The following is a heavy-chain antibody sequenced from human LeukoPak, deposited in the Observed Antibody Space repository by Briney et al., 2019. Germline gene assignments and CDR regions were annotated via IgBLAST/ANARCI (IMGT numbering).Heavy chain of an antibody. CDR2: IIPIFGTA. D-gene: IGHD4-17*01. J-gene: IGHJ6*02. Sequence: ASVKVSCKASGGTFSSYAISWVRQAPGQGLEWMGGIIPIFGTANYAQKFQGRVTITADESTSTAYMELSSLRSEDTAVYYCARDTPTVTYTYYYYYYGMDVWGQGTTVTVSS. CDR3: ARDTPTVTYTYYYYYYGMDV. CDR1: GGTFSSYA. V-gene: IGHV1-69*13.